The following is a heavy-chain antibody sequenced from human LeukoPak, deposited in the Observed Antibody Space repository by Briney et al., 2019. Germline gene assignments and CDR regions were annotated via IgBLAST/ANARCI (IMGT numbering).Heavy chain of an antibody. CDR3: AREGMVRGVIIGAYYYYMDV. CDR2: ISWDGGTT. CDR1: GFTFDDYA. D-gene: IGHD3-10*01. V-gene: IGHV3-43D*03. Sequence: GGSLRLSCAASGFTFDDYAMYWVRQTPGKGLEWVSLISWDGGTTYYADSVKGRFTISRDNSKNSLYLQMNSLTTEDTALYYCAREGMVRGVIIGAYYYYMDVWGKGTTVTVSS. J-gene: IGHJ6*03.